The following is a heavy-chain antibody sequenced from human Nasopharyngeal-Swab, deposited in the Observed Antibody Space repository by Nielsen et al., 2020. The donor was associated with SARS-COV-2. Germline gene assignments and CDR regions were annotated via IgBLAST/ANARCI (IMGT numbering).Heavy chain of an antibody. CDR1: GFTFGDYA. Sequence: GESLKISCPASGFTFGDYAMRWVRQAPGKGLEWVGFIRSKAYGGTTEYAASVKGRFTISRDDSKSIAYLQMNSLKTEDTAVYYCTRNVVVVRAEDAFDIWGQGTMVTVSS. CDR3: TRNVVVVRAEDAFDI. J-gene: IGHJ3*02. CDR2: IRSKAYGGTT. D-gene: IGHD2-15*01. V-gene: IGHV3-49*04.